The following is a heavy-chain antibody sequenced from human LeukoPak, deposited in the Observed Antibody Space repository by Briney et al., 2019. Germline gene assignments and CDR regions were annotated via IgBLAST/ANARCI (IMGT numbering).Heavy chain of an antibody. CDR1: GGSFSGYY. Sequence: SETLSLICAVYGGSFSGYYWSWIRQPPGKGLEWIGEINHSGSTNYNPSLKSRVTISVDTSKNQFSLRLSSVTAADTAVYYCARGRNDYDSREGPGPFDYWGQGTLVTVSS. V-gene: IGHV4-34*01. J-gene: IGHJ4*02. CDR2: INHSGST. D-gene: IGHD3-22*01. CDR3: ARGRNDYDSREGPGPFDY.